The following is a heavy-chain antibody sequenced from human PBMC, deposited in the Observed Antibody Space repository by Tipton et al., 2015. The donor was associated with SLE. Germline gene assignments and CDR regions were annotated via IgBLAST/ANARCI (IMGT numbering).Heavy chain of an antibody. J-gene: IGHJ4*02. V-gene: IGHV3-23*03. Sequence: LRLSCAASGFTFSSYAMSWVRQAPGKGLEWVSVIYSGGSTYYADSVKGRFTISRDNSKNTLYLQMNSLRAEDTAVYYCALTLVRLLDYWGQGTLVTVSS. D-gene: IGHD2-21*02. CDR2: IYSGGST. CDR3: ALTLVRLLDY. CDR1: GFTFSSYA.